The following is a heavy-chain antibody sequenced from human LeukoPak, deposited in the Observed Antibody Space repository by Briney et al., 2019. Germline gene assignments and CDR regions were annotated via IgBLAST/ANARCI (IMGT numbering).Heavy chain of an antibody. D-gene: IGHD3-10*01. CDR1: GFTFSSYG. V-gene: IGHV3-30*02. J-gene: IGHJ4*02. CDR3: AKDRGAAIHFDY. CDR2: IRYDGSNK. Sequence: GGSLRLSCAASGFTFSSYGMHWVRQAPGKGLEWVAFIRYDGSNKYYADSVKGRFTISRDNSKNTLYLQMNSLRAEDTAVYYCAKDRGAAIHFDYWGQGTLVTVSS.